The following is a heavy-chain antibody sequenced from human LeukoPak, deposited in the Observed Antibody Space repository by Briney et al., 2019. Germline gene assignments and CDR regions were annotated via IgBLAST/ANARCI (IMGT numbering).Heavy chain of an antibody. V-gene: IGHV1-69*01. Sequence: ASVKVSCKASGGTFSSYAISWVRQAPGQGLEWMGGIIPTFGTANYAQKFQGRVTITADESTSTAYMELSSLRSEDTAVYHCARDGGRSKWGQQLENADYWGQGTLVTVSS. J-gene: IGHJ4*02. CDR3: ARDGGRSKWGQQLENADY. D-gene: IGHD6-13*01. CDR1: GGTFSSYA. CDR2: IIPTFGTA.